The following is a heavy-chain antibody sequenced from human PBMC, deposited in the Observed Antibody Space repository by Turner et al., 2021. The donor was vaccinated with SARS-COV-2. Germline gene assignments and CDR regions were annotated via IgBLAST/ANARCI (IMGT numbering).Heavy chain of an antibody. V-gene: IGHV1-69*10. CDR2: IIPILGIT. J-gene: IGHJ6*02. CDR3: ARDRMRIQLSPYYYYGMDV. CDR1: GGTFSSYA. D-gene: IGHD5-18*01. Sequence: QVQLVQSRAEVKKPGSSVKVSCKASGGTFSSYAISWVRQAPGQGLVWMGGIIPILGITNYAQKFQGIVTIIADKSTSTAYMELSSLRSEDTAVYYWARDRMRIQLSPYYYYGMDVWGQGTTVTVSS.